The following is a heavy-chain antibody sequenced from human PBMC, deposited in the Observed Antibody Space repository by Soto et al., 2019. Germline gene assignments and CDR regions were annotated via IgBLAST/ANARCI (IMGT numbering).Heavy chain of an antibody. Sequence: EVQLLESGGGLVQPGGSLRLSCAASGFTFSTYAMSWVRQAPGKGLEWVSAISGSAGSTYYADSVKGRFTISRDYSKITLYLQMNSLRAEDTAVYYCAKHYTYGMDVGGQGTTFTVSS. D-gene: IGHD3-10*01. CDR2: ISGSAGST. J-gene: IGHJ6*02. CDR1: GFTFSTYA. V-gene: IGHV3-23*01. CDR3: AKHYTYGMDV.